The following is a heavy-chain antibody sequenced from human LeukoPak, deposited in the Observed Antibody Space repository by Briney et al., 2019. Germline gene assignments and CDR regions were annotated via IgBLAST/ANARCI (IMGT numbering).Heavy chain of an antibody. Sequence: GASVKVSCKASGYTFTSYDINWVRQATGQGLEWMGWMNPNSGNTGYAQKFQGRVTMTRNTSISTACMELSSLRSEDTAVYYCAKGPRSYYYGSGSYLRNWFDPWGQGTLVTVSS. CDR1: GYTFTSYD. J-gene: IGHJ5*02. V-gene: IGHV1-8*01. D-gene: IGHD3-10*01. CDR3: AKGPRSYYYGSGSYLRNWFDP. CDR2: MNPNSGNT.